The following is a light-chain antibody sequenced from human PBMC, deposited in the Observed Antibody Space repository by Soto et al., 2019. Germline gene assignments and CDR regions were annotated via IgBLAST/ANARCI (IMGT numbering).Light chain of an antibody. J-gene: IGLJ2*01. CDR2: EVS. CDR1: SSDVGAYNY. CDR3: SSHLSSSTLV. Sequence: QSVLTQPASVSGSPGQSITISCTGTSSDVGAYNYVSWYQQHPGKAPKLMIYEVSNRPSGVSNRFSGSKSGNTASLTISGLQAEDEADYYCSSHLSSSTLVFGGGTKLTVL. V-gene: IGLV2-14*01.